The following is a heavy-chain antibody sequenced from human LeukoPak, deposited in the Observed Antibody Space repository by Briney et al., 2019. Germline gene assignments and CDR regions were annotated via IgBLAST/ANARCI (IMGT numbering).Heavy chain of an antibody. D-gene: IGHD6-19*01. CDR3: AKGRQWLVDPFDY. V-gene: IGHV3-30*18. J-gene: IGHJ4*02. Sequence: GGSLRLSCAASGFTFSSYGMHWVRQAPGKGLEWVAVISYDGSNKYYADSVKGRFTISRDNSKDTLYLQMNSLRTEDTAVYYCAKGRQWLVDPFDYWGQGTLVTVSS. CDR1: GFTFSSYG. CDR2: ISYDGSNK.